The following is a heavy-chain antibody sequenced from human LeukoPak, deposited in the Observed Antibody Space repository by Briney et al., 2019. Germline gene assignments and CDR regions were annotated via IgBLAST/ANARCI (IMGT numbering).Heavy chain of an antibody. D-gene: IGHD5-24*01. V-gene: IGHV3-48*03. J-gene: IGHJ4*02. CDR3: ATVRRDYYNNIDY. CDR1: GFTFSSSE. CDR2: ISSAGTI. Sequence: PGGSLRLSCAAAGFTFSSSEMDWVRRAPGKGLEWISYISSAGTIYYADFAKGRFTISRDNAKSSLYLQMNSLRAEDTGIYYCATVRRDYYNNIDYWGQGTLVTASS.